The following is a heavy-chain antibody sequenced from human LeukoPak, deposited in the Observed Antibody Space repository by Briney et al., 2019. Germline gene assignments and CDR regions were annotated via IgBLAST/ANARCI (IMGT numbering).Heavy chain of an antibody. CDR3: VNNPNNLWSYFDY. D-gene: IGHD3-10*01. V-gene: IGHV3-64D*06. CDR2: VSSDGHST. CDR1: GCTFSSYS. Sequence: PGGSLRLSCSASGCTFSSYSMHWVRQAPGKGLEYVSAVSSDGHSTRYADSVRGRFTISRDNSKNTLYLQMSSLRAEDTAVYYCVNNPNNLWSYFDYWGQGTLVTVSS. J-gene: IGHJ4*02.